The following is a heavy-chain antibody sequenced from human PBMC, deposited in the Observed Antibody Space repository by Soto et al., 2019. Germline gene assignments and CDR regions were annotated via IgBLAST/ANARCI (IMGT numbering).Heavy chain of an antibody. CDR2: FYYTGSA. CDR1: GGSISSSSHY. V-gene: IGHV4-39*01. CDR3: ARHRGGGSVSLLPLDY. D-gene: IGHD3-16*01. Sequence: QLQLQESGPALVKPSETLSLTCTVSGGSISSSSHYWGWIRQPPGKGLEWIGSFYYTGSAYYNPSLGSRVTISIDTSKNQFFLKLSSVTAADTAVYYCARHRGGGSVSLLPLDYWGQGTLVTVSS. J-gene: IGHJ4*02.